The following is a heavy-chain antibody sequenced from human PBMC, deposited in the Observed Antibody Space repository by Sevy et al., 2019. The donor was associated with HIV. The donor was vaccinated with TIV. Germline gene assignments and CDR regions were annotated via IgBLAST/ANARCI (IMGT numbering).Heavy chain of an antibody. Sequence: ASVKVSCKTSGYRFMSYGISWVRQAPGQGLEWMGWISTFNGDTNAAPKLQGRVTMTTDTSTSTGYMELRSLRSDDTAVYYCARAPSGSQGPGQYSHYWGQGTLVTVSS. J-gene: IGHJ1*01. CDR2: ISTFNGDT. CDR3: ARAPSGSQGPGQYSHY. V-gene: IGHV1-18*01. CDR1: GYRFMSYG. D-gene: IGHD1-26*01.